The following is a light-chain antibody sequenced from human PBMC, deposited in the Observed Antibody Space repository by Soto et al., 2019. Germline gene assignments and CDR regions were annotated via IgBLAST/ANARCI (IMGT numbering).Light chain of an antibody. V-gene: IGKV3-15*01. CDR1: QNIYSN. CDR3: LQYHNLWA. Sequence: IVMTQSPATLSVSPVERATLSCRASQNIYSNVAWYQQRPGQAPRLLIYRASTRATGIPARFSGSGSGTEFTLTISRMKSEDFTVYSCLQYHNLWAFGQGTKVDIK. CDR2: RAS. J-gene: IGKJ1*01.